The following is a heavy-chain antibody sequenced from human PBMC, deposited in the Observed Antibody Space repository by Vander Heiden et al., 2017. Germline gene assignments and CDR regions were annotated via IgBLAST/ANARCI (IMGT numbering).Heavy chain of an antibody. D-gene: IGHD3-3*01. CDR3: ARRCGRFLEFDF. V-gene: IGHV3-48*02. CDR2: ISSSSSTI. Sequence: EVQLVESGGGLVQPGGSLRLSCAASGFPFSSYSMNWVRQAPGKGLEWVSYISSSSSTIYYADAVKGRFTISRDNGKNSLYLQMKSMRDEDTALYYCARRCGRFLEFDFWGQGTLVTVSS. J-gene: IGHJ4*02. CDR1: GFPFSSYS.